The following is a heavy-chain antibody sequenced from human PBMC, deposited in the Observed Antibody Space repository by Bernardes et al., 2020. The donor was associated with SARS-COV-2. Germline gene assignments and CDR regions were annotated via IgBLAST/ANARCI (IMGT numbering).Heavy chain of an antibody. Sequence: SETLSLTCIVSGGSISSYYWSWIRQPPGKGLEWIGYIHYSGDTNYNPSLKSRVTISLDTSKNQFSLKLNSVTAADTAVYYCARGRTSFEWYFDSWGQGTLVTVSS. CDR1: GGSISSYY. CDR2: IHYSGDT. CDR3: ARGRTSFEWYFDS. V-gene: IGHV4-59*01. J-gene: IGHJ4*02. D-gene: IGHD3-3*01.